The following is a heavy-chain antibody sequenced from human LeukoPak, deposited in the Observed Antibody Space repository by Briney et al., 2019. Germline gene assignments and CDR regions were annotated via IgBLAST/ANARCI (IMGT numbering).Heavy chain of an antibody. Sequence: SETLSLTCAVYGGSFSGYYWSWIRQPPGKGLEWIGEINHSGSTNYNPSLKSRVTISVDTSKNQFSLKLSCVTAADTSVYYCAREEDYSNSGYWYYDLWGHGTLVTVSS. CDR3: AREEDYSNSGYWYYDL. D-gene: IGHD4-11*01. CDR1: GGSFSGYY. J-gene: IGHJ2*01. V-gene: IGHV4-34*01. CDR2: INHSGST.